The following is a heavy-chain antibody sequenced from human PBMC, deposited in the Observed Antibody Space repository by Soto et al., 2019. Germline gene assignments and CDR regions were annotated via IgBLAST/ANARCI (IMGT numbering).Heavy chain of an antibody. CDR3: AKAQTWFGESPFDY. V-gene: IGHV3-30*18. Sequence: PGGSLRLSCAASGFTFSSYGMHWVRQAPGKGLEWVAVISYDGSNKYYADSVKGRFTISRDNYKNTLYLQMNSLRAEDTAVYYCAKAQTWFGESPFDYWGQGTLVTVSS. J-gene: IGHJ4*02. D-gene: IGHD3-10*01. CDR1: GFTFSSYG. CDR2: ISYDGSNK.